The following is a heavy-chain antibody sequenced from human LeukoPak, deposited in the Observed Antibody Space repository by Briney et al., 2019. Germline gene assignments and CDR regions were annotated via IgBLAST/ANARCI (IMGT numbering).Heavy chain of an antibody. CDR2: IYFSGDT. CDR1: GGSISNYY. Sequence: PSETLSLTCTVSGGSISNYYWTWIRQPPGKGLEWIGYIYFSGDTNCNPSLKSRVTMSVDMSKNRFSLRLSSVTAADTAVYYCARASGLAPAYYYFDYWGQGTLVTVSS. J-gene: IGHJ4*02. CDR3: ARASGLAPAYYYFDY. D-gene: IGHD2-21*01. V-gene: IGHV4-59*01.